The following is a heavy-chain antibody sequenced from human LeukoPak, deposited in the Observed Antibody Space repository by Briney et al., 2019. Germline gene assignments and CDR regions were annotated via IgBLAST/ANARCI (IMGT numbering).Heavy chain of an antibody. CDR1: GFTFSNFA. CDR3: AKRWLQSVVSGAFDV. D-gene: IGHD5-24*01. V-gene: IGHV3-23*01. J-gene: IGHJ3*01. CDR2: ISGSGGNT. Sequence: PGGSLRLSCAASGFTFSNFAMSWVRQAPGKGLEWVSGISGSGGNTYYADSVKGRFTSSRDNSKNTLYLQMNSLRAEDTAVYYCAKRWLQSVVSGAFDVWGRGATVTVSS.